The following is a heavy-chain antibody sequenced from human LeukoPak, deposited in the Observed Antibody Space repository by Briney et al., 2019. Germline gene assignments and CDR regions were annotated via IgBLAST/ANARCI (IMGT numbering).Heavy chain of an antibody. Sequence: SVKVSCKASGGTFSSYAISWVRQPPGQGLEWMGVIIPIFGTANYAQKFQGRVTITADESTSTAYMELSSLRSEDTAVYYCARARCSSTSCYSQYYGMDVWGKGTTVTVSS. CDR2: IIPIFGTA. CDR3: ARARCSSTSCYSQYYGMDV. J-gene: IGHJ6*04. D-gene: IGHD2-2*01. CDR1: GGTFSSYA. V-gene: IGHV1-69*13.